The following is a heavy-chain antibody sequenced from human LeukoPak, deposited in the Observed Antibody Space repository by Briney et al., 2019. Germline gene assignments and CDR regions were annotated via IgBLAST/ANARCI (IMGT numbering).Heavy chain of an antibody. CDR2: ISGSGGST. D-gene: IGHD2/OR15-2a*01. V-gene: IGHV3-23*01. Sequence: GGSLRLSCAASGFTFSTYAMSWVRQAPGKGLEWVSVISGSGGSTYYADSVKGRFTFSRDNSKNTLYLKMNSLRAEDTAVYYCAKDTTSLPTDYFDYWGQGTLVTVSS. CDR3: AKDTTSLPTDYFDY. CDR1: GFTFSTYA. J-gene: IGHJ4*02.